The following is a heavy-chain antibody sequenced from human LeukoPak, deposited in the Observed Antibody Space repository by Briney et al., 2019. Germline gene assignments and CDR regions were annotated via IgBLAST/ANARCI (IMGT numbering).Heavy chain of an antibody. Sequence: SVKVSCKASGFTFTSSAVQWVRQARGQRLEWIGWIVVGSGNTNYAQKFQERVTITRDMSTSIAYMELSSLRSEDTAVYYCAADQLVLHYYGMDVWGQGTTVTVSS. CDR1: GFTFTSSA. V-gene: IGHV1-58*01. J-gene: IGHJ6*02. CDR2: IVVGSGNT. CDR3: AADQLVLHYYGMDV. D-gene: IGHD6-13*01.